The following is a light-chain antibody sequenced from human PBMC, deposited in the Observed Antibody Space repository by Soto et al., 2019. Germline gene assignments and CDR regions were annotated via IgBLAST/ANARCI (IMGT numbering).Light chain of an antibody. CDR3: QQYDNWTTWT. CDR2: DAS. CDR1: QSISNN. J-gene: IGKJ1*01. V-gene: IGKV3-15*01. Sequence: VMTQSPATLSVSPGERATLSCRASQSISNNLAWYQQRPGQAPRLLIYDASTRATGVPARFSGGGSGTDFTLTISGLQSEDFAVYYCQQYDNWTTWTFGQGTEVEIK.